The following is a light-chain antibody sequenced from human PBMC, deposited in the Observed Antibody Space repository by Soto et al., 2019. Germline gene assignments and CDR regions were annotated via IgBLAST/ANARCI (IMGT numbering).Light chain of an antibody. CDR2: GNS. Sequence: QSVLTQPPSVSGAPGQRVTISCTGSSSHIGAGYDVHWYQQLPGTAPKLLIYGNSNRPSGVPDRFSGSKSGTSASLAITGLQAENEADYYCQSYDRSLSGWVFGGGTKVTVL. J-gene: IGLJ3*02. CDR3: QSYDRSLSGWV. V-gene: IGLV1-40*01. CDR1: SSHIGAGYD.